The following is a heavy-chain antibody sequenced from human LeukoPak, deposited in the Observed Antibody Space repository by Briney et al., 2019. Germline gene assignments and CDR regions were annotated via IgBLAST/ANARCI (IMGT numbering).Heavy chain of an antibody. CDR2: LNWNGAST. CDR3: ARVYSSGWYGLYYFDY. J-gene: IGHJ4*02. V-gene: IGHV3-20*04. Sequence: GGSLRLSCAASGFTFDDYGLSWVRQVPGKGLEWVSGLNWNGASTGYADSVKGRFTISRDNAKNSLYLQMNSLRAEDTAVYYCARVYSSGWYGLYYFDYWGQGTLVTVSS. D-gene: IGHD6-19*01. CDR1: GFTFDDYG.